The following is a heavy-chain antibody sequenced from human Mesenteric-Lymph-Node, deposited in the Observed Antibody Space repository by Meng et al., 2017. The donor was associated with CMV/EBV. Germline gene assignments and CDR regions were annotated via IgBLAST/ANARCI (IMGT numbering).Heavy chain of an antibody. CDR1: GFTFSNYG. Sequence: GESLKISCAASGFTFSNYGMHWVRQAPGKGLEWVAFIRYDGGNKYYADSVKGRFIISRDNSKNTLLLQMYSLTAEDTATYYCAKEHYNNYGSGDYGMDVWGQGTTVTVSS. J-gene: IGHJ6*02. V-gene: IGHV3-30*02. D-gene: IGHD4-11*01. CDR2: IRYDGGNK. CDR3: AKEHYNNYGSGDYGMDV.